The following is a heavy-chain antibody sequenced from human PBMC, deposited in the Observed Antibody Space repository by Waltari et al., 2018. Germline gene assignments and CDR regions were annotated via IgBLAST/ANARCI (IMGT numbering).Heavy chain of an antibody. Sequence: QLQLQESGPGLVKPSETLSLTCSVSGVSITSNRHYWGWIRQPPGQGLEWIGTMSYSGATYSSPSLKSRVTISRDTSKNQLSLKLCSVTAADTAVYYCATYIGASVGTAAFDVWGQGTMVTVSS. D-gene: IGHD5-12*01. CDR3: ATYIGASVGTAAFDV. CDR1: GVSITSNRHY. V-gene: IGHV4-39*01. J-gene: IGHJ3*01. CDR2: MSYSGAT.